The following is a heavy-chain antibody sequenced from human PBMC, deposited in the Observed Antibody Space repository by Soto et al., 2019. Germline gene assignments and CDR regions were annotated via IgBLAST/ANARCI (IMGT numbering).Heavy chain of an antibody. CDR3: ARLRVAAYDYVWGSYQTSHNWFDP. J-gene: IGHJ5*02. D-gene: IGHD3-16*02. CDR1: NFSISSGYY. CDR2: INHSGST. Sequence: SETLSLTCVVSNFSISSGYYWGWIRQPPGKGLEWIGEINHSGSTNYNPSLKSRVTISVDTSKNQFSLKLSSVTAADTAVYYCARLRVAAYDYVWGSYQTSHNWFDPWGQGTLVTVSS. V-gene: IGHV4-34*01.